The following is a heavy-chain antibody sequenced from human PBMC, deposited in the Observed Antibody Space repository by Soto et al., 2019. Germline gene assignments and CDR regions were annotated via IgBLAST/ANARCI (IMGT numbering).Heavy chain of an antibody. CDR3: ARASAVGAAHLNWFDP. J-gene: IGHJ5*02. CDR2: IYWNDDK. D-gene: IGHD1-26*01. Sequence: SGPTLVKPTQTLTLTCTFSGFSLSTSGVGVGWIRQPPGKALEWLALIYWNDDKRYSPSLKGRLTITKDTSKNQVVLTMTNMDPVDTATYYCARASAVGAAHLNWFDPWGQGTLVTVSS. CDR1: GFSLSTSGVG. V-gene: IGHV2-5*01.